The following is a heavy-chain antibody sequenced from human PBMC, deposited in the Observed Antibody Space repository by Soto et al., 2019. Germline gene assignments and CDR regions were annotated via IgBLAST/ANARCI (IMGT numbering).Heavy chain of an antibody. D-gene: IGHD3-10*01. CDR2: INPQSGGS. V-gene: IGHV1-2*02. CDR1: GYVFSNYF. CDR3: ARDRVRTPEGVDSFDL. Sequence: ASVKVSCKASGYVFSNYFMHWVRQAPGQGLEWMGYINPQSGGSKYEDNFQDRVTMTRDTPKTTVYMELRGLTSDDTAVYYCARDRVRTPEGVDSFDLGGQGKRVTVS. J-gene: IGHJ3*01.